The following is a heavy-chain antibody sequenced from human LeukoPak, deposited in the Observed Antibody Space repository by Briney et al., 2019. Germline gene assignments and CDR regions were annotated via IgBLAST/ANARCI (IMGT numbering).Heavy chain of an antibody. CDR3: ARGSSYTSSWHEDY. V-gene: IGHV4-4*02. D-gene: IGHD6-13*01. Sequence: PSETLSLTCTVSGGSISSSNWWSWVRQPPGKGLEWIAEIYHSGSTNYNPSLKSRVTISVDKSKNQFSLKLSSVTAADTAIYYCARGSSYTSSWHEDYWGQGTLVTVSS. CDR1: GGSISSSNW. J-gene: IGHJ4*02. CDR2: IYHSGST.